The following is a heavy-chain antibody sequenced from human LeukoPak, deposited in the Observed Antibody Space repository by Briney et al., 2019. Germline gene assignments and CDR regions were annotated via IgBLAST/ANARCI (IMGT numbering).Heavy chain of an antibody. D-gene: IGHD3-22*01. CDR2: IYHSGST. CDR3: ARVVVAPYYYYGMDV. CDR1: GGSISSGGYY. Sequence: SETLSLTCTVSGGSISSGGYYWSWVRQPPGKGLEWIGEIYHSGSTNYNPSLKSRVTISVDKSKNQFSLKLSSVIAADTAVYYCARVVVAPYYYYGMDVWGQGTTVTVSS. V-gene: IGHV4-39*07. J-gene: IGHJ6*02.